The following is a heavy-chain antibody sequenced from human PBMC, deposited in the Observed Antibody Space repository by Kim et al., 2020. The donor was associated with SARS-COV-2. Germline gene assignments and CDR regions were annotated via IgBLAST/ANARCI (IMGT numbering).Heavy chain of an antibody. CDR2: IHASGRT. D-gene: IGHD6-19*01. CDR3: ARQVPGADRRFDY. J-gene: IGHJ4*02. V-gene: IGHV4-4*07. Sequence: SETLSLICTVSGGSFSSYHWSWIRQPAGKGLEWIGRIHASGRTNYNPSLKSRLTMSVETSKHQMSLKLSSVTAADTAMYYCARQVPGADRRFDYWGQGILVTVST. CDR1: GGSFSSYH.